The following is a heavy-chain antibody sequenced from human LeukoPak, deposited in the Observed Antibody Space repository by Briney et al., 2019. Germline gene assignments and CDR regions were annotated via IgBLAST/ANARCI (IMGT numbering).Heavy chain of an antibody. J-gene: IGHJ6*02. Sequence: GASVKLSCKASGFTFPNSAMQWVRQARGQRLEWVGWIVVGSGNTNYAQKFQERVTITRDMSTSTAYMELSSLRSENTAVYSCAATSACGGLTRYYYAMDVWGQGNTVTVSS. D-gene: IGHD4-23*01. V-gene: IGHV1-58*02. CDR3: AATSACGGLTRYYYAMDV. CDR2: IVVGSGNT. CDR1: GFTFPNSA.